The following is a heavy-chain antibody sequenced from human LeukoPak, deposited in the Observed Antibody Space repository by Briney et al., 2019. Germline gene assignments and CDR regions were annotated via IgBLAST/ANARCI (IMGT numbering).Heavy chain of an antibody. V-gene: IGHV4-39*02. CDR3: VRVKRASSVTIFGVVPDY. D-gene: IGHD3-3*01. CDR2: IYYSGNT. J-gene: IGHJ4*02. CDR1: GGSISSSFYY. Sequence: SETLSLTCTVSGGSISSSFYYWGWIRQPPGKGLEWIGSIYYSGNTYYNPSLKSRVTISVDTSKNHFSLHVRSVTAADTAVYYCVRVKRASSVTIFGVVPDYWGQGTLVTVSS.